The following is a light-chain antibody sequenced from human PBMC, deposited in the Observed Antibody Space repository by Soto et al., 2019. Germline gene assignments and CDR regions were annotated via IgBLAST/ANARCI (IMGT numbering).Light chain of an antibody. V-gene: IGLV1-40*01. J-gene: IGLJ1*01. Sequence: VLTQPPSVSGAPGQRVTISCTGSSSNIGAGYDVHWYQQLPGTAPKLLIYGNSNRPSGVPDRFSGSKSGTSASLAITGLQAEDEADYYCQYYDSSLSALYVFGTGTKVT. CDR1: SSNIGAGYD. CDR3: QYYDSSLSALYV. CDR2: GNS.